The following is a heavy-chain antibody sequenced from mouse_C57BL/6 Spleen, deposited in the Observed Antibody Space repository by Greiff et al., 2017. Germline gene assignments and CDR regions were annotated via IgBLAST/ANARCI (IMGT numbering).Heavy chain of an antibody. CDR1: GFTFRDYY. J-gene: IGHJ4*01. V-gene: IGHV5-16*01. D-gene: IGHD2-5*01. Sequence: EVKLMESEGGLVQPGSSMKLSCTASGFTFRDYYMAWVRQVPEKGLEWVANINYDGSSTYYLDSLKSRFIISRDNAKNILYLPMSSLKSEDTATYYCAREGDYSNLMDYWGQGTSVTVSS. CDR3: AREGDYSNLMDY. CDR2: INYDGSST.